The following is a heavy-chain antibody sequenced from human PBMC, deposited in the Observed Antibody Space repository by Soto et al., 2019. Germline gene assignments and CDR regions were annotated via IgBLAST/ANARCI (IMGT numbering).Heavy chain of an antibody. CDR3: ARARKQWLVYFDAFDI. CDR1: GYTFTSHD. CDR2: MNPNSGNT. Sequence: ASVKVSCKASGYTFTSHDINWVRQATGQGLEWMGWMNPNSGNTGYAQKFQGRVTMTRNTSISTAYMELSSLRSEDTAVYYCARARKQWLVYFDAFDIWGQGTMVTVSS. D-gene: IGHD6-19*01. V-gene: IGHV1-8*01. J-gene: IGHJ3*02.